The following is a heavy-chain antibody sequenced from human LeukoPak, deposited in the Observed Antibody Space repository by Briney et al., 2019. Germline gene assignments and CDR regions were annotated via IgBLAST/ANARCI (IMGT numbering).Heavy chain of an antibody. V-gene: IGHV3-23*01. Sequence: GGSLRLSCAASGFTFSSYAMSWVRQAPGKGLEWVSAISGSGGSTYYADSVKGRFTISRDDSKNTLYLQMNSLRAEDTAVYYCAKGGVLRFLEWFIDYWGQGTLVTVSS. J-gene: IGHJ4*02. CDR1: GFTFSSYA. D-gene: IGHD3-3*01. CDR2: ISGSGGST. CDR3: AKGGVLRFLEWFIDY.